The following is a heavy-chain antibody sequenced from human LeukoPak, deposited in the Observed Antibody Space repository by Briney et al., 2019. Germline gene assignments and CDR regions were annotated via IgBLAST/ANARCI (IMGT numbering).Heavy chain of an antibody. Sequence: GGSQRLSCAASGFTFSSYAMSWVRQAPGKGLEWVSSISGSGGSTYSADSVKGRFTISRDNSKNTLYLQMNSLRAEDTAVYYCAKGGIASPGFDYWGQGTLVTVSS. D-gene: IGHD6-13*01. CDR2: ISGSGGST. V-gene: IGHV3-23*01. CDR1: GFTFSSYA. J-gene: IGHJ4*02. CDR3: AKGGIASPGFDY.